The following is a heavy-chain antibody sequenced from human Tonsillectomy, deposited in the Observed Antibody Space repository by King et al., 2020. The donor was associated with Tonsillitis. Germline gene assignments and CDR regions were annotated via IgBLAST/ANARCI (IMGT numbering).Heavy chain of an antibody. V-gene: IGHV1-18*04. CDR1: GYTFTSYG. Sequence: VQLVESGAEVKKPGASVKVSCKASGYTFTSYGFSWVRQAPGQGLEWMGWISAYNTNTNYAQKLQGRVTMTTDTSTTTAYMELRSLRSDDTAVYYCARTAIAAAGPSLDYWGQGTLVTVSS. CDR2: ISAYNTNT. J-gene: IGHJ4*02. CDR3: ARTAIAAAGPSLDY. D-gene: IGHD6-13*01.